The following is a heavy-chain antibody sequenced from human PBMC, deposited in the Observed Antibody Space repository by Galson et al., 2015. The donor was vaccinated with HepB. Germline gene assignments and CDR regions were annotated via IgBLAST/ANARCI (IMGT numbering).Heavy chain of an antibody. D-gene: IGHD5-18*01. CDR1: GFTFSSYG. Sequence: SLRLSCAASGFTFSSYGMHWVRQAPGKGLEWVAVIWYDGSNKYYADSVKGRFTISRDNSKNTLYLQMNSLRAEDTAVYYCVRDGDVDTAMVTPELGYWGQGTLVTVSS. V-gene: IGHV3-33*01. CDR3: VRDGDVDTAMVTPELGY. J-gene: IGHJ4*02. CDR2: IWYDGSNK.